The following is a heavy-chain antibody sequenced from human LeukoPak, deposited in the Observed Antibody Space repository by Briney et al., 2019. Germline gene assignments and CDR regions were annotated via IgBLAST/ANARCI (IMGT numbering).Heavy chain of an antibody. J-gene: IGHJ4*02. D-gene: IGHD2-8*01. Sequence: GGSLILSCAASGFTFSSYSMNWVRQAPGQGLEWVSVISDSGDYTSYADSVRGRFTISRDNSRNTLYLQMISLRPEDTAVYYFAKDTSIGKYCTNGVCSPFDYWGQGTLVTVSS. V-gene: IGHV3-23*01. CDR1: GFTFSSYS. CDR3: AKDTSIGKYCTNGVCSPFDY. CDR2: ISDSGDYT.